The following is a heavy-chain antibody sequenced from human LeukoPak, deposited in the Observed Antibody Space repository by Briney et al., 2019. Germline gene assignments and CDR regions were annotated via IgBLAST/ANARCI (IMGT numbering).Heavy chain of an antibody. CDR1: GFTFSSYW. J-gene: IGHJ4*02. D-gene: IGHD1-26*01. CDR2: INSDGSST. CDR3: AIVGATTPTSY. V-gene: IGHV3-74*01. Sequence: PGGSLRLSCAASGFTFSSYWMHWVRQAPGKGLVWVSRINSDGSSTSYADSVKGRFTISRDNAKNTLYLQMNSLRAEDTAVYYCAIVGATTPTSYWGQGTLVTVSS.